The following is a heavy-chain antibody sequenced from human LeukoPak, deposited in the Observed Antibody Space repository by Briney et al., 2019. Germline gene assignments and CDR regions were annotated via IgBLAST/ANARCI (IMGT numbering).Heavy chain of an antibody. V-gene: IGHV4-4*09. Sequence: SETLSLTCTVSGGSISSYYWSWIRQPPRKGLEWIGYIYTSGSTNYNPSLKSRVTISVDTSKNQFSLKLSSVTAADTAVYYCTGVVPSFYYMDVWGKGTTVTVSS. CDR2: IYTSGST. CDR3: TGVVPSFYYMDV. J-gene: IGHJ6*03. D-gene: IGHD2-15*01. CDR1: GGSISSYY.